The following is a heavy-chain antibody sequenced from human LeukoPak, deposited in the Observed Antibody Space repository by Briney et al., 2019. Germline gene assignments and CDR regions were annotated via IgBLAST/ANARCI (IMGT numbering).Heavy chain of an antibody. Sequence: QSGGSLRLSCAASGFTFDDYAMHWVRQAPGKGLEWVSGISWNSGSIGYADSVKGRFTISRDNAKNSLYLQMNSLRAEDMALYYCAKSSSSLRDWLDTWGQGTLVTVSS. CDR1: GFTFDDYA. CDR2: ISWNSGSI. D-gene: IGHD6-13*01. CDR3: AKSSSSLRDWLDT. J-gene: IGHJ5*02. V-gene: IGHV3-9*03.